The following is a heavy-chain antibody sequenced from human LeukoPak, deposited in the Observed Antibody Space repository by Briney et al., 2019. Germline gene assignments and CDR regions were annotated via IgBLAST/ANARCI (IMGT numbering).Heavy chain of an antibody. CDR3: ATGDINTLPDRYYFYMDV. CDR1: GYTLTELS. D-gene: IGHD2-15*01. J-gene: IGHJ6*03. V-gene: IGHV1-24*01. Sequence: ASVKVSCKVSGYTLTELSIHWVRQAPGKGLEWMGGFDPEDGETIYAQKCQGRVTMTEDTSTDTAYMELSRLRSKDTAVYYCATGDINTLPDRYYFYMDVWGKGTTVTVSS. CDR2: FDPEDGET.